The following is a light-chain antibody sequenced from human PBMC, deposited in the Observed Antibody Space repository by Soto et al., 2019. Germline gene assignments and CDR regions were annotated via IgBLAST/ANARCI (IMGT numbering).Light chain of an antibody. Sequence: EIVMTQSPGTLSLSPGETATLSCRASQSVSSNYVAWFHQKPGQAPRLLIYGASSRATGIPDRFSGSGSGTDFTLTISRLEPEDFAVYYCQQYGSSPPLSFGGGTKV. CDR2: GAS. V-gene: IGKV3-20*01. J-gene: IGKJ4*01. CDR1: QSVSSNY. CDR3: QQYGSSPPLS.